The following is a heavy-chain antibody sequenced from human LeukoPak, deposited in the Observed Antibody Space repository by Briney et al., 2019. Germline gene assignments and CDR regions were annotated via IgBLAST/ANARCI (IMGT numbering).Heavy chain of an antibody. CDR2: INHSGST. V-gene: IGHV4-34*01. CDR3: ARSVSSGRYYYYYYMDV. J-gene: IGHJ6*03. Sequence: SETLSLTCAVYGGSFSGYYWSWIRQPPGKGLEWIGEINHSGSTNYNPSLKSRVTISVDTSKNQFSLKLSSVTAADTAVYYCARSVSSGRYYYYYYMDVWGKGTTVTVSS. D-gene: IGHD6-19*01. CDR1: GGSFSGYY.